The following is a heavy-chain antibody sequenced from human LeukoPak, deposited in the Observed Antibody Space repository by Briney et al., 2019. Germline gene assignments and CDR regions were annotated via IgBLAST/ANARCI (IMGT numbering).Heavy chain of an antibody. J-gene: IGHJ4*02. CDR1: GFTFSSFW. CDR2: VNKGGNEK. V-gene: IGHV3-7*01. D-gene: IGHD5-18*01. Sequence: GGSLRLSCAASGFTFSSFWMNWVRQAPGKGLEWVATVNKGGNEKYYADSVKGRFNISRDNTNNSLYLQLNSLRVEDTAVYYCARDAGFTYGYGEPYFDYWGQGALVIVSS. CDR3: ARDAGFTYGYGEPYFDY.